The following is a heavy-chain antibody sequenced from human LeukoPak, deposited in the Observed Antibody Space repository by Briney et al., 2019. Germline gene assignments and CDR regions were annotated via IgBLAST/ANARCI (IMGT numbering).Heavy chain of an antibody. V-gene: IGHV3-23*01. CDR1: GFTFSGYA. CDR2: IGGSGGST. D-gene: IGHD3-9*01. CDR3: AKSRNTGYSLFDY. J-gene: IGHJ4*02. Sequence: GGSLRLSCAASGFTFSGYAMSWVRQAPGKGLELVSAIGGSGGSTYYADSVKGRFTIARDNSENTLYLQMNSLRAEDTAVYFCAKSRNTGYSLFDYWGQGTLVTVSS.